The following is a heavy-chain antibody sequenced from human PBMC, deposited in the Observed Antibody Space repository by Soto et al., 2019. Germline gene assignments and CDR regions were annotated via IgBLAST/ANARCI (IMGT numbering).Heavy chain of an antibody. CDR1: GYTFTGYY. CDR3: ARSSWSNYESWFDP. CDR2: INPNSGGT. D-gene: IGHD4-4*01. V-gene: IGHV1-2*04. Sequence: VASVKVSCKASGYTFTGYYMHWVRQAPGQGLEWMGWINPNSGGTNYAQKFQGWVTMTRDTSISTAYMELSRLRSDDTAVYYCARSSWSNYESWFDPWGQGTLVTVSS. J-gene: IGHJ5*02.